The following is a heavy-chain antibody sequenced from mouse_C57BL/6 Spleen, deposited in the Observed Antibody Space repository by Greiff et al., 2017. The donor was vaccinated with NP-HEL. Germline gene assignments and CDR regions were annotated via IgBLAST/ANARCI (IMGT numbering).Heavy chain of an antibody. CDR1: GYTFTSYW. V-gene: IGHV1-52*01. CDR2: IDPSDSET. Sequence: QVQLQQPGAELVRPGSSVKLSCKASGYTFTSYWMHWVKQRPIQGLEWIGNIDPSDSETHYNQKFKDKATLTVDKSSSTAYMQPSSLTSEDSAVYYCARGLSHHAMDYWGQGTSVTVSS. J-gene: IGHJ4*01. D-gene: IGHD1-1*02. CDR3: ARGLSHHAMDY.